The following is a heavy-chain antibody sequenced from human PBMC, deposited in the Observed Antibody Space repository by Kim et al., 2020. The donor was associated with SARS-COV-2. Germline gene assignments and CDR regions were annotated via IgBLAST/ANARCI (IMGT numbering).Heavy chain of an antibody. CDR3: ASGGITGTTDYYYAMDV. J-gene: IGHJ6*02. CDR1: GFTVSSNH. CDR2: IYSGGDT. D-gene: IGHD1-7*01. V-gene: IGHV3-53*01. Sequence: GGSLRLSCAASGFTVSSNHMSWVRQAPGKGLEWVSVIYSGGDTYYADSVKGRFTVSRDNSKNTRYLQMNSLRAEDTAVYYCASGGITGTTDYYYAMDVWGQGTTVTVSS.